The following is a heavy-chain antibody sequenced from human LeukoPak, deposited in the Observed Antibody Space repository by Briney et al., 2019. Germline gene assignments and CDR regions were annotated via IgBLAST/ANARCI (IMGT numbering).Heavy chain of an antibody. CDR2: IYHSGST. V-gene: IGHV4-30-2*01. CDR1: GDSISSGIYY. Sequence: SETLSLTCTVSGDSISSGIYYWTWSRQPPGKGLELIGYIYHSGSTFYNPSLKSRVTMSMDRSKNQFSLKLSSVTAADTAVYYCARDQDDILTGPDYWGQGTLVTVSS. D-gene: IGHD3-9*01. J-gene: IGHJ4*02. CDR3: ARDQDDILTGPDY.